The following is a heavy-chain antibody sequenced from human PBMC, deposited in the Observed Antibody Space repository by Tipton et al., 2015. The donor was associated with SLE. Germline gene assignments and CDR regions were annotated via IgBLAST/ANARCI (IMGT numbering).Heavy chain of an antibody. CDR2: IRFDGNLK. CDR3: ASILGSTNPYDF. D-gene: IGHD1-26*01. J-gene: IGHJ4*02. Sequence: SLRLSCTASGFSFGGYGMHWVRQAPGKGLEWVSFIRFDGNLKQYAESVKGRFTISRDNSKNTLSLQLNSVSFEDTAIYYCASILGSTNPYDFWGQGTLVTVSS. CDR1: GFSFGGYG. V-gene: IGHV3-30*02.